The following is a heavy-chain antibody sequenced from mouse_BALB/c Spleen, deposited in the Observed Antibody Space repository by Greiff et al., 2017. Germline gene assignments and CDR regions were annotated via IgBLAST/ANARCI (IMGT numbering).Heavy chain of an antibody. J-gene: IGHJ3*01. D-gene: IGHD2-4*01. CDR3: AREGDYDDGSWFAY. Sequence: EVKVVESGGGLVQPGGSLRLSCATSGFTFSDFYMEWVRQPPGKRLEWIAASRNKANDYTTEYSASVKGRFIVSRDTSQSILYLQMNALRAEDTAIYYCAREGDYDDGSWFAYWGQGTLVTVSA. V-gene: IGHV7-1*02. CDR2: SRNKANDYTT. CDR1: GFTFSDFY.